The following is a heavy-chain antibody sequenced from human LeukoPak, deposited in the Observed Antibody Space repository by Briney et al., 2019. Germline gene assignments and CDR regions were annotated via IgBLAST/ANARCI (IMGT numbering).Heavy chain of an antibody. CDR1: GFAFSSYG. CDR3: ARSYGIAVAGTIDY. D-gene: IGHD6-19*01. V-gene: IGHV3-33*01. Sequence: PGRSLRLSCAASGFAFSSYGMHWVRQAPGKGLGWVAGICFDGSNKYYADSLKGRFTISRDNSKNTMYLQMNSLRAEDTAVYYCARSYGIAVAGTIDYWGQGTLVTVYS. CDR2: ICFDGSNK. J-gene: IGHJ4*02.